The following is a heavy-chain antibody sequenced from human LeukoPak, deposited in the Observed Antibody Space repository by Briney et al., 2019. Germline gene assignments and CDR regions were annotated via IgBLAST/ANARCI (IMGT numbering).Heavy chain of an antibody. V-gene: IGHV4-59*01. Sequence: SETLSLTCTVSGGSISSYYWSWIRQPPGKGLEWIGYIYYSGSTYYNPSLKSRVTISVDTSKNQFSLKLSSVTAADTAVYYCARSRSGWPFDYWGQGTLVTVSS. CDR1: GGSISSYY. CDR2: IYYSGST. J-gene: IGHJ4*02. D-gene: IGHD6-19*01. CDR3: ARSRSGWPFDY.